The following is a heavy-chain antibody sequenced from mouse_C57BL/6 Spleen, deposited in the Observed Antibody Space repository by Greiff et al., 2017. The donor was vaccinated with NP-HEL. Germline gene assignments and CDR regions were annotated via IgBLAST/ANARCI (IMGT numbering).Heavy chain of an antibody. CDR2: IYPGDGDT. CDR3: ARSGSSYAMDY. J-gene: IGHJ4*01. V-gene: IGHV1-82*01. D-gene: IGHD1-1*01. CDR1: GYAFSSSW. Sequence: QVQLQQSGPELVKPGASVKISCKASGYAFSSSWMNWVKQRPGKGLEWIGRIYPGDGDTNSNGKFKGKATLTADKSSSTAYMQLSSLTSEDSAVYFCARSGSSYAMDYWGQGTSVTVSS.